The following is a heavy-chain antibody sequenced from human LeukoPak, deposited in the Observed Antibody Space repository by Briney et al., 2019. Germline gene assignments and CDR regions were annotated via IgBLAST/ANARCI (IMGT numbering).Heavy chain of an antibody. CDR3: ASDGAYAMAV. CDR2: INNDATRT. Sequence: RGSLRLSCAASGSAFSRSWIHWVRQAPGKGLVWVSHINNDATRTTYADSVRGRFTISRDNARNTVSLQMNSLRAEDTAVYYCASDGAYAMAVWGQGTTVTVSS. V-gene: IGHV3-74*01. J-gene: IGHJ6*02. CDR1: GSAFSRSW. D-gene: IGHD1-26*01.